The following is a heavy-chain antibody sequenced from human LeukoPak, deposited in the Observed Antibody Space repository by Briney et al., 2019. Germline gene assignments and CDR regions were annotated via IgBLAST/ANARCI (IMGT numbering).Heavy chain of an antibody. D-gene: IGHD2-2*01. CDR1: GFTFSSYS. CDR2: ISSSSSYI. V-gene: IGHV3-21*01. CDR3: ARDQRVPAAAYYYYYYYMDV. Sequence: GGSLRLSCAASGFTFSSYSMNWVRQAPGKGLEWVSSISSSSSYIYYADSVKGRFTISRDNAKNSLYLQMNSLRAEDTAVYYCARDQRVPAAAYYYYYYYMDVWGKGTTVTVSS. J-gene: IGHJ6*03.